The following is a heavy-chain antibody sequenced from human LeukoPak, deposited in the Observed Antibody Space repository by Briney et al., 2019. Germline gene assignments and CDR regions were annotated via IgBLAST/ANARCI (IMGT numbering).Heavy chain of an antibody. CDR2: INPNSGGT. V-gene: IGHV1-2*02. D-gene: IGHD4-23*01. J-gene: IGHJ4*02. CDR3: ARGTNGGNTIDY. CDR1: GYTFTGYY. Sequence: ASVKVSCTASGYTFTGYYMHWVRQAPGQGLEWMGWINPNSGGTNYAQKFQGRVTMTRDTSISTAYMELSSLTSDDTAVYFCARGTNGGNTIDYWGQGTLATVSS.